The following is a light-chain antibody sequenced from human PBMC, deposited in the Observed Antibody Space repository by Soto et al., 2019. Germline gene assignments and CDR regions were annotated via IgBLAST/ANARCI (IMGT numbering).Light chain of an antibody. V-gene: IGLV2-14*01. J-gene: IGLJ3*02. CDR2: DVS. Sequence: QSALTQPASVSGSPGQSITISCTGTSSDVGGYNWISWYQQHPGKAPKLMIYDVSNRPSGVSNRFSGSKSGNTASLTISGLQAEDEADYYCNSFTSFSTGVFGGGTKLTVL. CDR1: SSDVGGYNW. CDR3: NSFTSFSTGV.